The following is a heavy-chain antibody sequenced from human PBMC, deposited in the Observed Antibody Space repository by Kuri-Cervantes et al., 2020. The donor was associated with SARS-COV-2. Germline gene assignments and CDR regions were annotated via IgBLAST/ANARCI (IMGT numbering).Heavy chain of an antibody. J-gene: IGHJ5*02. CDR1: GGSISSYY. Sequence: GSLRLSCTVSGGSISSYYWSWIRQPPGEGLEWIGYIYYSGSTNYNPSLKIRVTISVDTSKNQFSLKLSSVTAADTAVYYCARVGYDFWSGYKYNWFDPWGQGTLVTVSS. V-gene: IGHV4-59*01. D-gene: IGHD3-3*01. CDR3: ARVGYDFWSGYKYNWFDP. CDR2: IYYSGST.